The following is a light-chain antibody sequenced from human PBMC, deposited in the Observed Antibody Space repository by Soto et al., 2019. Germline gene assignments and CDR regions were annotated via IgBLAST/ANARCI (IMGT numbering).Light chain of an antibody. J-gene: IGKJ2*01. Sequence: DIVLTQSPSTLSLSPGERATLSCRASQSVSSYLAWYQQKPGKAPRLLIYDASNMATGIPSRFSGSGSGTDFTLPISSLEPEDFAVYYCQQRSNWKYTFGQGTKLEIK. CDR3: QQRSNWKYT. V-gene: IGKV3-11*01. CDR2: DAS. CDR1: QSVSSY.